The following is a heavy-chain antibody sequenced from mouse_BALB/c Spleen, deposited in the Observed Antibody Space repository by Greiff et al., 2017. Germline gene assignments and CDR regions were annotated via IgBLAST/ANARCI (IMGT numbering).Heavy chain of an antibody. J-gene: IGHJ3*01. Sequence: DVMLVESGGGLVKPGGSLKLSCAASGFTFSDYYMYWVRQTPEKRLEWVATISDGGSYTYYPDSVKGRFTISRDNAKNNLYLQMSSLKSEDTAMYYCARGSSYGFAYWGQGTLVTVSA. CDR1: GFTFSDYY. CDR2: ISDGGSYT. V-gene: IGHV5-4*02. CDR3: ARGSSYGFAY. D-gene: IGHD1-1*01.